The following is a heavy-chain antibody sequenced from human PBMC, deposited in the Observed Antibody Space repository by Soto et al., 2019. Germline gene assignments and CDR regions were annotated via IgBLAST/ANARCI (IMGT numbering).Heavy chain of an antibody. Sequence: ASVKVSCKASGYTFTGYYMHWVRQAPGHGLVCMGWINPNSGGTNYAQKIKGWVTMTRDTSISTAYMELSRRRSDDTAVYYCARDALSHPFYYGMDVWGQGAKVTVSS. CDR1: GYTFTGYY. CDR3: ARDALSHPFYYGMDV. D-gene: IGHD3-16*02. CDR2: INPNSGGT. J-gene: IGHJ6*02. V-gene: IGHV1-2*04.